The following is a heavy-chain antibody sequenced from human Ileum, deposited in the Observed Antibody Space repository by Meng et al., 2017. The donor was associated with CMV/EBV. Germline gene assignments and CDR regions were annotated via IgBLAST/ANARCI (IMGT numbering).Heavy chain of an antibody. J-gene: IGHJ5*02. V-gene: IGHV4-61*01. CDR1: GASITSGSDS. Sequence: LPCTVSGASITSGSDSWSWIRQPPGKGLEWIGYIYPSGHTKYNPSLKSRVTISIDRSKNQFSLTLSSVSAADTAVYSCARDAQGWFDPWGQGALVTVSS. CDR2: IYPSGHT. CDR3: ARDAQGWFDP.